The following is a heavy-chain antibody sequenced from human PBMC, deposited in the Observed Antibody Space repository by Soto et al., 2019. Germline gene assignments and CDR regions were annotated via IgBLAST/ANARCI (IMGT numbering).Heavy chain of an antibody. CDR3: AREPTYYYDSSGYPLFQH. J-gene: IGHJ1*01. V-gene: IGHV1-69*01. CDR1: GGTFSSYA. CDR2: IIPIFGTA. D-gene: IGHD3-22*01. Sequence: QVQLVQSGAEVKKPGSSVKVSCKASGGTFSSYAISWVRQAPGQGLEWMGGIIPIFGTANYAQKFQGRVTNTGEETTRTAHMELSSLRSEDTAVYYCAREPTYYYDSSGYPLFQHWGQGTLVTVSS.